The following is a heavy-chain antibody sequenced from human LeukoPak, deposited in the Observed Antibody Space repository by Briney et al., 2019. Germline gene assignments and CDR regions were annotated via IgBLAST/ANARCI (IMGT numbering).Heavy chain of an antibody. Sequence: SETLSLTCTVSGGSISSGSYYWGWIRQPPGKGLEWIGSFYHSGSTYYNPSLKSRVTISVDTSKNQFSLKLSSVTAADTAVYYCARGDYYYDSRDIPLNDTFDIWGQGTMVTVSS. CDR2: FYHSGST. D-gene: IGHD3-22*01. CDR3: ARGDYYYDSRDIPLNDTFDI. CDR1: GGSISSGSYY. J-gene: IGHJ3*02. V-gene: IGHV4-39*07.